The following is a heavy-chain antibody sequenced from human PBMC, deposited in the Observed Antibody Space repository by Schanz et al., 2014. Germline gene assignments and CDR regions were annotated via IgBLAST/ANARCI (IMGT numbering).Heavy chain of an antibody. V-gene: IGHV3-30*02. CDR1: GFTFRTYG. CDR3: ARDLAFGGVYDRHSDS. J-gene: IGHJ4*02. CDR2: IRYDGSKI. D-gene: IGHD3-16*01. Sequence: QVHLVESGGGVVQPGGSLRLSCAASGFTFRTYGMHWVRQAPGKGMEWVAFIRYDGSKIYYADSVKGRFTISRDNPKNTLSLQMNSLRVEDMAVYYCARDLAFGGVYDRHSDSWGQGTLVTVSS.